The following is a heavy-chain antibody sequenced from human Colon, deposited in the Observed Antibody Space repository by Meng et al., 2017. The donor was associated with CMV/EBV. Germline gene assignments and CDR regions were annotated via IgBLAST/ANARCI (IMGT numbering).Heavy chain of an antibody. CDR2: IRPDGSDA. Sequence: GESLKISCRNLGYSFGDYWLGLVRQMPGKGPEWMGIIRPDGSDAQYSPSVHGQVTMSVDTSDNTAYLQWANLKASDTAFYFCVRHRGYEMWGQGTLVTVSS. D-gene: IGHD2-2*01. J-gene: IGHJ4*03. CDR1: GYSFGDYW. V-gene: IGHV5-51*01. CDR3: VRHRGYEM.